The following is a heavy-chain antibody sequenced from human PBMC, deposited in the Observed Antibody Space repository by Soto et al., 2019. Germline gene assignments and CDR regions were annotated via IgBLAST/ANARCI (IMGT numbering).Heavy chain of an antibody. D-gene: IGHD2-2*01. V-gene: IGHV2-5*02. J-gene: IGHJ5*02. Sequence: GSGPTLVNPTQTLTLTCTFSGFSLSTSGVGVGWIRQPPGKALEWLALIYWDDDKRYSPSLKSRLTITKDTSKNQVVLTMTNMDPVDTATYYCARYLGYCSSTSCYEGWFDPWGQGTLVTVSS. CDR2: IYWDDDK. CDR3: ARYLGYCSSTSCYEGWFDP. CDR1: GFSLSTSGVG.